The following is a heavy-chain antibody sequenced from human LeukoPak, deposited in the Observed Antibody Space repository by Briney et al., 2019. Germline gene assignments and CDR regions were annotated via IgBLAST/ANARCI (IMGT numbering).Heavy chain of an antibody. CDR1: GGTFSSYA. Sequence: GASVKVSCKASGGTFSSYAISWVRQAPGQGLEWMGGIIPIFGTANYAQKFQGRVTITTDESTSTAYMELSSLRSEDTAVYYCARGVGVRPHYYYYYYMDVWAKGTTVTVSS. CDR2: IIPIFGTA. CDR3: ARGVGVRPHYYYYYYMDV. J-gene: IGHJ6*03. D-gene: IGHD2-15*01. V-gene: IGHV1-69*05.